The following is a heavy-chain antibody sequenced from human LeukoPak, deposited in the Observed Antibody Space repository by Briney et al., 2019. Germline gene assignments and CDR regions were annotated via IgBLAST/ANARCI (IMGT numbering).Heavy chain of an antibody. Sequence: SETLSLTCTVSGGSISSSSYYWSWIRQPPGKGLEWIGEINHSGSTNYNPSLKSRVTISVDTSKNQFSLKLSSVTAADTAVYYCARVNSPPEDYWGQGTLVTVSS. CDR3: ARVNSPPEDY. D-gene: IGHD6-13*01. V-gene: IGHV4-39*07. CDR1: GGSISSSSYY. CDR2: INHSGST. J-gene: IGHJ4*02.